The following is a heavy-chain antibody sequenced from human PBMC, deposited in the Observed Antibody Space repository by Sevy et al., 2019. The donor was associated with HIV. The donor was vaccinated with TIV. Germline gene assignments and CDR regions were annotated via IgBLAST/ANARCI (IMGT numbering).Heavy chain of an antibody. CDR2: ISSSGSTI. Sequence: GGSLRLSCAASGFTFSSYEMNWVRQAPGKGLEWVSYISSSGSTIYCTDSVKGRFTISRDNAKNSLYLQMNSLRAEDTAVYYCARELSGTYYYDSSGYSDAFDIWGQGTMVTVSS. V-gene: IGHV3-48*03. CDR1: GFTFSSYE. D-gene: IGHD3-22*01. CDR3: ARELSGTYYYDSSGYSDAFDI. J-gene: IGHJ3*02.